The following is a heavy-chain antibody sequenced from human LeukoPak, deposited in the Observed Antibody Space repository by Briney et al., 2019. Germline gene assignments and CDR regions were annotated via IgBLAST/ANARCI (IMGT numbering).Heavy chain of an antibody. Sequence: GGSLRLSCAASGFTFSSYDMSWVRQAPGKGLEWVSSLTTDGGSTEYADSVKGRFTISRDNSKNTLYPQMSSLRAEDTALYYCAKSLVRWAFDYWGQGTLVTVSS. CDR2: LTTDGGST. V-gene: IGHV3-23*01. D-gene: IGHD2-8*02. CDR3: AKSLVRWAFDY. CDR1: GFTFSSYD. J-gene: IGHJ4*02.